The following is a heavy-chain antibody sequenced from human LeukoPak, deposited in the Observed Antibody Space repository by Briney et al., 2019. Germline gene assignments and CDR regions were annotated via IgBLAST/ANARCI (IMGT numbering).Heavy chain of an antibody. Sequence: GGSLRPSCAASGFTFSSYSMNWVRQAPGKGLEWVSSISSSSSYIYYADSVKGRFTISRDNAKNSLYLQMNSLRAEDTAVYYCARDPGIAVAGTMFWAEYFQHWGQGTLVTVSS. J-gene: IGHJ1*01. CDR3: ARDPGIAVAGTMFWAEYFQH. D-gene: IGHD6-19*01. V-gene: IGHV3-21*01. CDR2: ISSSSSYI. CDR1: GFTFSSYS.